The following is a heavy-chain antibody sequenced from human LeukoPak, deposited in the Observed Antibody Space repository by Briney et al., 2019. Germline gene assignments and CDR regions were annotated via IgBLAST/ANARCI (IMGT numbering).Heavy chain of an antibody. J-gene: IGHJ4*02. V-gene: IGHV3-23*01. CDR1: GFTFGIYA. CDR3: AKDYDAVWGGTDY. CDR2: ISGSGGST. D-gene: IGHD3-16*01. Sequence: GGSLRLSCAASGFTFGIYAMSWVRQAPGEGLEWVSAISGSGGSTYYADSVKGRFTISRDNSKNTLYLQMNSLRAEDTAVYYCAKDYDAVWGGTDYWDQGTLVTVSS.